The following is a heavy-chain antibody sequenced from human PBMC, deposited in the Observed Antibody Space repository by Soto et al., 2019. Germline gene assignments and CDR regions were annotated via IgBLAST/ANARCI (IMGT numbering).Heavy chain of an antibody. CDR2: IYYTGNT. Sequence: QVQLQESGPGLVKPSETLSLTCTVSGVSISTGGRFWSWVRQLPGKGLEWIGYIYYTGNTDYNRSLKIRLTISVDTSKNHFSLNLRSVTAADTAVYYCAMALRPTGSPGYWYFDLWGRGTLVTVSS. V-gene: IGHV4-31*03. CDR1: GVSISTGGRF. J-gene: IGHJ2*01. CDR3: AMALRPTGSPGYWYFDL. D-gene: IGHD1-1*01.